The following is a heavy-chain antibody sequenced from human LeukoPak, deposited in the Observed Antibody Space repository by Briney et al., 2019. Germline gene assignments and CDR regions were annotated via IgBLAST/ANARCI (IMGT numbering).Heavy chain of an antibody. Sequence: GGSLRLSCVVSGFTFSSYAMSWVRQAPGKGLEWVSGVSGSGGSTYYADSVKGRFTISRDNTKNTLYLQMNSLRAEDTAVYYCAKDRHAPGRYCSSTSCFPFDSWGQGTLVTVSS. J-gene: IGHJ5*01. D-gene: IGHD2-2*01. CDR2: VSGSGGST. V-gene: IGHV3-23*01. CDR1: GFTFSSYA. CDR3: AKDRHAPGRYCSSTSCFPFDS.